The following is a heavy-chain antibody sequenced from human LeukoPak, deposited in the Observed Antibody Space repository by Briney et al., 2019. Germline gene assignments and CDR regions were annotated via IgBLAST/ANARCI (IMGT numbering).Heavy chain of an antibody. CDR3: AKDLTVTTREFDY. Sequence: GGSLRLSCAASGFTFSSYAMSWVRQAPGKGLEWVSAISGSGGSTYYADSEKGRFTISRDNSKNTLYLQMNSLRAEDTAVYYCAKDLTVTTREFDYWGQGTLVTVSS. CDR1: GFTFSSYA. D-gene: IGHD4-17*01. V-gene: IGHV3-23*01. J-gene: IGHJ4*02. CDR2: ISGSGGST.